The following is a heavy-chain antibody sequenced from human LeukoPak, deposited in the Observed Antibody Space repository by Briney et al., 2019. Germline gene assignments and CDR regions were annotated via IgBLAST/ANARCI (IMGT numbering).Heavy chain of an antibody. Sequence: PSQTLSLACTVSGGSINGGNYYWTCLRQPAGKGLEWIGRISPSGSTNHNPSLTSRVTITVDTSKNQFSLKLNFVTAADTAVYYCARVSYQEGVDYWGQGTLVTVSS. V-gene: IGHV4-61*02. CDR1: GGSINGGNYY. CDR2: ISPSGST. CDR3: ARVSYQEGVDY. D-gene: IGHD2-2*01. J-gene: IGHJ4*02.